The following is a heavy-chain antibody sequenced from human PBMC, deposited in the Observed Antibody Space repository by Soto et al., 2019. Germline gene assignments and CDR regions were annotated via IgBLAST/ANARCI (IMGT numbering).Heavy chain of an antibody. CDR1: GFTFSSYA. CDR3: ARDLEQQLADY. CDR2: ISYDGSNK. V-gene: IGHV3-30-3*01. J-gene: IGHJ4*02. D-gene: IGHD6-13*01. Sequence: LILSCAASGFTFSSYAMHWVRQAPGKGLEWVAVISYDGSNKYYADSVKGRFTISRDNSKNTLYLQMNSLRAEDTAVYYCARDLEQQLADYWGQGTLVTVSS.